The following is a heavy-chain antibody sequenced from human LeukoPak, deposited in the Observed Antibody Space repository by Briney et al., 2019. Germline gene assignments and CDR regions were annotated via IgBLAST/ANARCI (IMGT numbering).Heavy chain of an antibody. V-gene: IGHV4-34*01. J-gene: IGHJ1*01. CDR3: ASHGPKGGSYSLPVAEYFQH. CDR1: GGSFSGYY. CDR2: INHSGST. Sequence: SETLSLTCAVYGGSFSGYYWSWIRQPPGKGLEWIGEINHSGSTNYNPSLKSRVTISVDTSKNQFSLKLSSVTAADTAVYYCASHGPKGGSYSLPVAEYFQHWGQGTLVTVSS. D-gene: IGHD1-26*01.